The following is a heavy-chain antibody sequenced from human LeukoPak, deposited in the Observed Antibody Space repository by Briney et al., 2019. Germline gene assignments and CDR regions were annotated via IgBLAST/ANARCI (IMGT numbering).Heavy chain of an antibody. CDR3: ARAPRPLRGDYYYGMDV. J-gene: IGHJ6*02. CDR2: IYYSGST. CDR1: GGSISSGDYY. D-gene: IGHD4-17*01. V-gene: IGHV4-30-4*01. Sequence: PSQTLSLTCTVSGGSISSGDYYWSWIRQPPGKGLEWIGYIYYSGSTYYNPSLKSRVTISVDTSKNQFSLKLSSVTAADTAVYYCARAPRPLRGDYYYGMDVWGQGTTVTVSS.